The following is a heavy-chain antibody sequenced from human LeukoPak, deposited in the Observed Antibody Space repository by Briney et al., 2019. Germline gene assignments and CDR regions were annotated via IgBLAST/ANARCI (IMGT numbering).Heavy chain of an antibody. D-gene: IGHD1-26*01. CDR2: ITTSGGTI. Sequence: GGSLRLSCAASGFTFSSYNMNWVRQAPGKGLDWISYITTSGGTIYYADSVKGRFTISRDNAKNSLYLQMNSLRDEDTAVYYCARRIVGAFPFDYWGQGTLVTVSS. J-gene: IGHJ4*02. CDR1: GFTFSSYN. V-gene: IGHV3-48*02. CDR3: ARRIVGAFPFDY.